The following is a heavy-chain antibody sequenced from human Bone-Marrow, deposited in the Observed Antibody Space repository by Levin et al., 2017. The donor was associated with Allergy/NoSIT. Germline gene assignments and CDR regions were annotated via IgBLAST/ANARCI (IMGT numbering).Heavy chain of an antibody. Sequence: SETLSLTCTVSGASINGHYWSWVRHLPGRGLEWIVYTHPSAETNYNPSLKSRVIISLDTSKNQLSLKLKSVTAADTAVYYCARHSNSGNYPLDAWGQGTQVTVSS. D-gene: IGHD3-10*01. CDR1: GASINGHY. CDR3: ARHSNSGNYPLDA. V-gene: IGHV4-59*11. J-gene: IGHJ5*02. CDR2: THPSAET.